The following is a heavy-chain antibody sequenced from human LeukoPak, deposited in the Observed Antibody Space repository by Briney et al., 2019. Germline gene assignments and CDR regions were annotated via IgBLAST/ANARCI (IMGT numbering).Heavy chain of an antibody. J-gene: IGHJ3*02. CDR3: ARDSMYYDSGDAFDI. CDR1: GGSISSYY. CDR2: IYYSGST. Sequence: SETLSLTCTVSGGSISSYYWSWIRQPPGKGLEWIGYIYYSGSTNYNPSLKSRVTISVDTSKNQFSLKLSSVTAADTAVYYCARDSMYYDSGDAFDIWGQGTMVTVSS. D-gene: IGHD3-22*01. V-gene: IGHV4-59*12.